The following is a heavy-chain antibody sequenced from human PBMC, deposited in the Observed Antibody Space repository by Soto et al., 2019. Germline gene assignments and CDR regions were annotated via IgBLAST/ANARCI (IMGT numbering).Heavy chain of an antibody. D-gene: IGHD2-21*02. V-gene: IGHV3-23*01. CDR1: GFTFSSYA. CDR2: ISGSGGST. J-gene: IGHJ6*02. CDR3: AKSYPNSAYCGGDCYSGYYYYGMDV. Sequence: GGSLRLSCAASGFTFSSYAMSRVRQAPGKGLEWVSAISGSGGSTYYADSVKGRFTISRDNSKNTLYLQMNSLRAEDTAVYYCAKSYPNSAYCGGDCYSGYYYYGMDVWGQGTTDTVSS.